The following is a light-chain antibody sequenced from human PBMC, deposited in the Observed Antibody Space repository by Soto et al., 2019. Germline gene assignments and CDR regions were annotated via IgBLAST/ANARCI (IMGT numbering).Light chain of an antibody. CDR1: QGINNW. Sequence: DIQMTQSPSSVSASVGDRVTITCRASQGINNWLAWYQQKPGKAPKLLIYAASNLESGVPSRFSGSGFGTEFTLTISRLQPEDSATYYCQQADSFPLTFGGGTKVEIK. V-gene: IGKV1-12*01. CDR2: AAS. J-gene: IGKJ4*01. CDR3: QQADSFPLT.